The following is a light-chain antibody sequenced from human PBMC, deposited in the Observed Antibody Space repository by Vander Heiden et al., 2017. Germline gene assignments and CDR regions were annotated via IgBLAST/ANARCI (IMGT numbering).Light chain of an antibody. CDR1: QSLLHSNGYNY. V-gene: IGKV2-28*01. CDR2: WGS. Sequence: EIVMTQSPLSMPVTLGDPASISCRSSQSLLHSNGYNYLDCYLQNPGQSPQLLIYWGSNRAVAVPDRSTGSGSVTDFILNIIIVVAQDVGVYYCRLGLPTFLTFGHATTVDIK. CDR3: RLGLPTFLT. J-gene: IGKJ3*01.